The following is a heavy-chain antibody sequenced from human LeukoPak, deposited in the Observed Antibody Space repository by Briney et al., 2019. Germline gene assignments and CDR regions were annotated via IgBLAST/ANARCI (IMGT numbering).Heavy chain of an antibody. CDR1: GYSFTSYW. Sequence: GEALKISCKGSGYSFTSYWIGWVLQMPGKGLECMGLIYLGASHNRHSPLFQGQVTISADKSITTAYLQWCSLRASDTAMYYCARPANRGDAFDIWGQGTMVTVSS. CDR2: IYLGASHN. CDR3: ARPANRGDAFDI. V-gene: IGHV5-51*01. J-gene: IGHJ3*02. D-gene: IGHD2/OR15-2a*01.